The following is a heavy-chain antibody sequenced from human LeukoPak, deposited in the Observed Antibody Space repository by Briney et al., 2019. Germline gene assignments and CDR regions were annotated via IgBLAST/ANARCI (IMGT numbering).Heavy chain of an antibody. D-gene: IGHD3-10*01. Sequence: PGGSLRCSCAASGFTFSSHDMNWVRQAPGKGLEWVSYISNSGSTISYADSVKGRFTISRDNAKNSLYLQMNSLRAEDTAVYYCAREGIADYWGQGTLVTVSS. CDR1: GFTFSSHD. J-gene: IGHJ4*02. CDR3: AREGIADY. V-gene: IGHV3-48*03. CDR2: ISNSGSTI.